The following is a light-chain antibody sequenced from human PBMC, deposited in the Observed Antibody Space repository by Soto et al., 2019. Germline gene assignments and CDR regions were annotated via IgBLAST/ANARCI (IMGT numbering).Light chain of an antibody. J-gene: IGLJ1*01. CDR3: SSYTSSSTYV. V-gene: IGLV2-14*01. CDR2: EVS. CDR1: SSDVGGYNY. Sequence: QSALTQPASVSGSPGQSITISCTGTSSDVGGYNYVSWYQQHPGKAPKLMIYEVSNRPSGVSHRFSGSKSGNTASLTISGLRTEDEADYYCSSYTSSSTYVFGTGTQLTVL.